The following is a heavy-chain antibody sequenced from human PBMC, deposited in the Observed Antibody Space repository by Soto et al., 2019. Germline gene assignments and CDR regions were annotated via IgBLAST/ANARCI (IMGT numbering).Heavy chain of an antibody. J-gene: IGHJ4*02. Sequence: QVQLQASGPGLVKPSETLSLTCTVSGDSVNSGTYYWSWIRQPPGKGLEWIGYIYNSRTTKYNPYLKIRLTISVDTSKNQLSLNLSSVTAADTAVYYCARAKTTMIVPDNYWSQGSLITVSS. D-gene: IGHD3-22*01. CDR1: GDSVNSGTYY. V-gene: IGHV4-61*01. CDR3: ARAKTTMIVPDNY. CDR2: IYNSRTT.